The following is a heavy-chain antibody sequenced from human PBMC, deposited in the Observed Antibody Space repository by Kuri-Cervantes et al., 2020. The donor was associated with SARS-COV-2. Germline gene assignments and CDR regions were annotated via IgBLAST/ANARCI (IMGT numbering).Heavy chain of an antibody. CDR1: GYTFTGYY. Sequence: VKVSCKASGYTFTGYYMHWVRQAPGQGLEWVGWINPDNGATHYAEKFQGRVTMTWDTSITTAYMELSRLTHDDTAVYYCAREEGIEDFDYWGQGTLVTVSS. D-gene: IGHD2-21*01. CDR3: AREEGIEDFDY. CDR2: INPDNGAT. V-gene: IGHV1-2*02. J-gene: IGHJ4*02.